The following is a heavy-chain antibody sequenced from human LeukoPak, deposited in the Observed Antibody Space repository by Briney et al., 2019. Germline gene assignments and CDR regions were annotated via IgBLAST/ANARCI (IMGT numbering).Heavy chain of an antibody. V-gene: IGHV4-39*01. D-gene: IGHD1-26*01. Sequence: SETLSLTCTVSGGSISSSSYYWGWIRQLPGKGLEWIGSIYYSGSTYYNPSLKSRVTISVDTSKNQFSLKLSSVTAADTAVYYCARRRGATVDYWGQGTLVTASS. CDR1: GGSISSSSYY. J-gene: IGHJ4*02. CDR3: ARRRGATVDY. CDR2: IYYSGST.